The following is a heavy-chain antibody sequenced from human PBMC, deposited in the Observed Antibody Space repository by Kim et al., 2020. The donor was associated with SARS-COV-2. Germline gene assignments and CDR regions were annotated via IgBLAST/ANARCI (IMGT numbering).Heavy chain of an antibody. V-gene: IGHV3-21*01. J-gene: IGHJ5*02. D-gene: IGHD3-22*01. Sequence: SVKGRFTIARDNAKNSLYLQMNSLRAEDTAVYYCARVRGSSGYYRYWFDPWGQGTLVTVSS. CDR3: ARVRGSSGYYRYWFDP.